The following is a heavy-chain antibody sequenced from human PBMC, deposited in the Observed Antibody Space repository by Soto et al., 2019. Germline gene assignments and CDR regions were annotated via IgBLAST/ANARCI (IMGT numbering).Heavy chain of an antibody. V-gene: IGHV1-58*01. CDR3: AADRARYYDFWSGYYELYGMDV. Sequence: SVKVSCKGSGLTFTSSSVQWVRETRGQRLECIGWIVVGSGNTNYAQKIQERVTITRDMSTSTAYMELSSLRSEDTAVYYCAADRARYYDFWSGYYELYGMDVWGQGTTVTVSS. CDR1: GLTFTSSS. CDR2: IVVGSGNT. J-gene: IGHJ6*02. D-gene: IGHD3-3*01.